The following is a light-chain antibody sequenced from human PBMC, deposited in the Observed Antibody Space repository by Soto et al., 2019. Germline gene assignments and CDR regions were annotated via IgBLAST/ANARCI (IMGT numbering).Light chain of an antibody. V-gene: IGKV3D-15*01. Sequence: EIVMTQSPATLSVSPGERATLSCRASQSVSSNLAWYQQKPGQAPRLLIYGASIRATGIPTRFSGSGSGTEFTLTISSLQSEDFEVCYCQQYNNWPPLTFGGGTKVEIK. CDR2: GAS. CDR3: QQYNNWPPLT. CDR1: QSVSSN. J-gene: IGKJ4*01.